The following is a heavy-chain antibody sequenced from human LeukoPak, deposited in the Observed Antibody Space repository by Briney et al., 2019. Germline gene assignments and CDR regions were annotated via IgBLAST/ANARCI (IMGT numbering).Heavy chain of an antibody. CDR2: IYPGDSDT. CDR3: AATSRDSSGYFDY. J-gene: IGHJ4*02. CDR1: GYSFTSYW. Sequence: GESLKISCKGSGYSFTSYWIGWVRQMPGRGLEWMGIIYPGDSDTRYSPSFQGQVTISADKSISTAYLQWSSLKASDTAMYYCAATSRDSSGYFDYWGQGTLVTVSS. D-gene: IGHD6-19*01. V-gene: IGHV5-51*01.